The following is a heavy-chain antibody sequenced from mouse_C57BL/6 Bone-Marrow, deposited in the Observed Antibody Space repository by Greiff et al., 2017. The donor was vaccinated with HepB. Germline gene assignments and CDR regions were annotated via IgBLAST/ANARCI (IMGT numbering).Heavy chain of an antibody. Sequence: QVQLQQSGAELARPGASVKLSCKASGYTFTSYGISWVKQRTGQGLEWIGEIYPRSGNTYYNEKFKGKATLTADKSSSTAYMGLRSLTSEDSAVYFCARKGNVSAWFAYWGQGTLVTVSA. J-gene: IGHJ3*01. CDR1: GYTFTSYG. CDR3: ARKGNVSAWFAY. CDR2: IYPRSGNT. V-gene: IGHV1-81*01.